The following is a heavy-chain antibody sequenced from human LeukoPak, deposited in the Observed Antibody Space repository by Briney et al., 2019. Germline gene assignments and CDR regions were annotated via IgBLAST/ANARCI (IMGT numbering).Heavy chain of an antibody. D-gene: IGHD3-22*01. Sequence: RSSETLSLTCTVSGGSISSYYWSWIRQPAGKGLEWIGRIYTSGSTNYNPSLKSRVTISVDTSKNQFSLKLSSVTAADTAVYYRARNHVYYYDSSGYYAMDVWGQGTTVTVSS. V-gene: IGHV4-4*07. J-gene: IGHJ6*02. CDR1: GGSISSYY. CDR3: ARNHVYYYDSSGYYAMDV. CDR2: IYTSGST.